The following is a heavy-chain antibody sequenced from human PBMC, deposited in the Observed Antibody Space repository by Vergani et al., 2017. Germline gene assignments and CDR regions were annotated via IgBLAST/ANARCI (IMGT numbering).Heavy chain of an antibody. Sequence: QVQLVQSGAEVKKPGSSVKVSCKASGGTFSSYAISWVRQAPGQGLEWMGRINPNSGGTNYAQKFQGWVTMTRDTSISTAYMELSRLRSDDTAVYYCARERVTMVRGVIDRSYYYGMDVWGQGTTVTVSS. J-gene: IGHJ6*02. CDR1: GGTFSSYA. CDR3: ARERVTMVRGVIDRSYYYGMDV. D-gene: IGHD3-10*01. CDR2: INPNSGGT. V-gene: IGHV1-2*04.